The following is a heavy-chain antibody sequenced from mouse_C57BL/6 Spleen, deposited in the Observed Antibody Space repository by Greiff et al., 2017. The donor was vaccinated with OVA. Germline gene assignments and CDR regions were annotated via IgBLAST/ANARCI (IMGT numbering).Heavy chain of an antibody. CDR2: INPNNGGT. V-gene: IGHV1-26*01. J-gene: IGHJ3*01. CDR3: AREGTTVERFAY. D-gene: IGHD1-1*01. Sequence: EVQLQQSGPELVKPGASVKISCKASGYTFTDYYMNWVKQSHGKSLEWIRDINPNNGGTSYNQKFKGKATLTVDKSSSTAYMELRSLTSEDSAVYYCAREGTTVERFAYWGQGTLVTVSA. CDR1: GYTFTDYY.